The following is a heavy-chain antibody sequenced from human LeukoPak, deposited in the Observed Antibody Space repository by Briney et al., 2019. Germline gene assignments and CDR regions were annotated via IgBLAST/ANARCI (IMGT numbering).Heavy chain of an antibody. CDR3: AREVSYYDSSGYYYAYFDY. Sequence: AASVKVSCKASGYTFTSYGISWVRQAPGQGLEWMGWINPNSGGTNYAQKFQGRVTMTRDTSISTAYMELSRLRSDDTAVYYCAREVSYYDSSGYYYAYFDYWGQGTLVTVSS. V-gene: IGHV1-2*02. J-gene: IGHJ4*02. CDR1: GYTFTSYG. CDR2: INPNSGGT. D-gene: IGHD3-22*01.